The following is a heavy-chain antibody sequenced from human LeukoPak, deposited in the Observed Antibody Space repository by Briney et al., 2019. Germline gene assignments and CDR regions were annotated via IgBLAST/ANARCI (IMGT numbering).Heavy chain of an antibody. CDR1: GYTFSSYA. D-gene: IGHD3-3*01. V-gene: IGHV3-23*01. CDR3: AKDLYLRDFWSGYFDY. Sequence: GGSLRLSCAASGYTFSSYAMSCVPDAPGGGVECVAAFCARGSATSDADSVRGRYTLSRDNSKSTPYLQIKSVRAENTPVFYCAKDLYLRDFWSGYFDYW. J-gene: IGHJ4*01. CDR2: FCARGSAT.